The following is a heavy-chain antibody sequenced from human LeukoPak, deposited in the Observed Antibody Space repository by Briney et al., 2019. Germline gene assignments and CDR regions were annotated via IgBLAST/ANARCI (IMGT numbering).Heavy chain of an antibody. D-gene: IGHD3-16*01. J-gene: IGHJ4*02. CDR2: IYSGCST. V-gene: IGHV3-66*01. Sequence: GGSLRLSCAASGFTVSSNYMSWVRQPPGKGLDWVSVIYSGCSTYYADSVKGRFTISRDNSNNTLYLQMNSLRAEDTAVYYCARDVERGGYFDYWGQGTLVTVSS. CDR1: GFTVSSNY. CDR3: ARDVERGGYFDY.